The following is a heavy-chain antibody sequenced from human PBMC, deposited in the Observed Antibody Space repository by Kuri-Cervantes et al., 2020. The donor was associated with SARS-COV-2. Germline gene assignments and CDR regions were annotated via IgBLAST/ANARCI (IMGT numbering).Heavy chain of an antibody. J-gene: IGHJ4*02. Sequence: LRLSCTVSGGSITSADYYWSWIRQPPGKGLEWIGFIYYTGSTYYIPSLKSRLSISLDASKNQFSLKLSSVTAADTAVYYCARVSWMQLWHRYFDNWGQGTLVTVSS. CDR1: GGSITSADYY. D-gene: IGHD5-18*01. CDR3: ARVSWMQLWHRYFDN. V-gene: IGHV4-30-4*08. CDR2: IYYTGST.